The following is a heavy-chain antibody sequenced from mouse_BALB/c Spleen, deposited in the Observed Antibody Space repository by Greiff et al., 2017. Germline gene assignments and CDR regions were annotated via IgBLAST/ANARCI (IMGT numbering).Heavy chain of an antibody. Sequence: VKLMESGPGLVAPSQSLSITCTVSGFSLTDYGVSWIRQPPGKGLEWLGVIWGGGSTYYNSALKSRLSISKDNSKSQVFLKMNSLQTDDTAMYYCAKTFYYGSSYDYAMDYWGQGTSVTVSS. J-gene: IGHJ4*01. V-gene: IGHV2-6-5*01. CDR1: GFSLTDYG. CDR3: AKTFYYGSSYDYAMDY. CDR2: IWGGGST. D-gene: IGHD1-1*01.